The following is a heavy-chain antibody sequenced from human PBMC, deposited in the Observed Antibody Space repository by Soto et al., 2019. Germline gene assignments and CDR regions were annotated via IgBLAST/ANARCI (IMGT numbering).Heavy chain of an antibody. CDR2: ISYDGSNK. Sequence: QVQLVESGGGVVQPGRSLRLSCAASGFTFSSYAMHWVRQAPGKGLEWVAVISYDGSNKYYADSVKGRFTISRDNSKNTLYLQMNSLRAEDTAVYYCASYRIAVAGPFDYWGQGTLVTVSS. V-gene: IGHV3-30-3*01. CDR1: GFTFSSYA. D-gene: IGHD6-19*01. J-gene: IGHJ4*02. CDR3: ASYRIAVAGPFDY.